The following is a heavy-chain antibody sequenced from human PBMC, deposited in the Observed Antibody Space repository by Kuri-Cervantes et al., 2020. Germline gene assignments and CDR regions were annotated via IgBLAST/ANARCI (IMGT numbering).Heavy chain of an antibody. D-gene: IGHD1-26*01. CDR2: IWYDGSNK. CDR3: AKGVGGTSDFDY. CDR1: GFTFSSYG. V-gene: IGHV3-33*03. Sequence: GESLKISCAASGFTFSSYGMHWVRQAPGKGLEWVAVIWYDGSNKYYADSVKGRFTISRDNAKNSLYLQMNSLRAEDTALYYCAKGVGGTSDFDYWGQGTLVTVSS. J-gene: IGHJ4*02.